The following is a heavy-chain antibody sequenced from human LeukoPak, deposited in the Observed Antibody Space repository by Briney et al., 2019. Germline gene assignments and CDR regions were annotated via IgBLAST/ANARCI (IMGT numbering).Heavy chain of an antibody. D-gene: IGHD3-3*01. V-gene: IGHV3-23*01. J-gene: IGHJ5*02. Sequence: GSLRLSCAASGFIFSSYAMSWVRQAPGKGLEWVSAISGSGGSTYCADSVKGRFTISRDNSKNTLYLQMNSLRAEDTAVYYCAKAVFGVVSIPFDPWGQGTLVTVSS. CDR1: GFIFSSYA. CDR3: AKAVFGVVSIPFDP. CDR2: ISGSGGST.